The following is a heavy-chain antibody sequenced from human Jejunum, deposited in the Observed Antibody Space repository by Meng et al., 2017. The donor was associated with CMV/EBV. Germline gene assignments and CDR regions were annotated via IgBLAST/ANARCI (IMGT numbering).Heavy chain of an antibody. V-gene: IGHV3-23*01. J-gene: IGHJ4*02. CDR2: ISGSGVTT. CDR3: AKEDYSNDFDY. CDR1: GFTFSSFA. Sequence: CAASGFTFSSFALSWVSQAPGKGLEWVSTISGSGVTTYYADSVKGWFTISRDNSKDTLYLQMNSLRAEDTAVYYCAKEDYSNDFDYWGQGTLVTVSS. D-gene: IGHD4-11*01.